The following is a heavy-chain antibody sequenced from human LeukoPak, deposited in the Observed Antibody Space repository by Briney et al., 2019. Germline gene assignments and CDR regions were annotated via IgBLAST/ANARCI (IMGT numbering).Heavy chain of an antibody. CDR2: IYHSGAYT. D-gene: IGHD1-14*01. V-gene: IGHV3-23*01. CDR3: SSRITGQQKDWYFDL. Sequence: PGGSLRLSCAASGFTFSSYTMSWVRQAPGKGLEWVSGIYHSGAYTYYADSVKGRFTISRDNSKNTLYLQMNSLKTEDTAVYYCSSRITGQQKDWYFDLWGRGTLLTVSS. CDR1: GFTFSSYT. J-gene: IGHJ2*01.